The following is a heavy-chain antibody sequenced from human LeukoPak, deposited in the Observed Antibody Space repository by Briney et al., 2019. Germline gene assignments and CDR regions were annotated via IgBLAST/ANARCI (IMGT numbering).Heavy chain of an antibody. CDR1: GFTVSSNY. CDR2: IYSGGST. V-gene: IGHV3-53*04. D-gene: IGHD6-19*01. Sequence: GGSLRLSCTASGFTVSSNYMSWVRQAPGKGLEWVSVIYSGGSTYYADSVKGRFTISRHNSKNTLYLQMNSLRAEDTAVYYSARGTYLAVAGSYYYYYGMDVWGQGTTVTVSS. CDR3: ARGTYLAVAGSYYYYYGMDV. J-gene: IGHJ6*02.